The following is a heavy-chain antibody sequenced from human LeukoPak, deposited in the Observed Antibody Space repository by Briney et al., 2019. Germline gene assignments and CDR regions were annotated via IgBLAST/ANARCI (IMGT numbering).Heavy chain of an antibody. J-gene: IGHJ4*02. D-gene: IGHD5-18*01. V-gene: IGHV3-21*01. Sequence: PGGSLRLSCAASGFAFGGYTMTWVRQAPGKGLEWVSSISDNSAYIYHEDSLQGRFTTSRDNAKNSLFLQMSSLRADDTAVYYCARDPAPHSAHLPHFDYWGQGILVTVSS. CDR2: ISDNSAYI. CDR1: GFAFGGYT. CDR3: ARDPAPHSAHLPHFDY.